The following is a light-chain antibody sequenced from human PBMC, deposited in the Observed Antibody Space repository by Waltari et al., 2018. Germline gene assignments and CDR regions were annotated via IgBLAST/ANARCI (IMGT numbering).Light chain of an antibody. CDR3: QQSYTTPRTYKNPRT. CDR1: QPISNH. V-gene: IGKV1-39*01. J-gene: IGKJ1*01. CDR2: QTS. Sequence: DIQMTQSPSSLSASVGDRVSITCRARQPISNHLNWYQHKPGMAPRLLIYQTSTLETGVPSRFTGSGSGTDFTLTISNLQPEDFATYYCQQSYTTPRTYKNPRTFGQGTQVEVK.